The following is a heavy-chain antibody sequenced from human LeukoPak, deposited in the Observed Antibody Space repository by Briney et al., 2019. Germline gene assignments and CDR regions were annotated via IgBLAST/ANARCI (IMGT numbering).Heavy chain of an antibody. J-gene: IGHJ3*02. CDR2: ILSGGDVF. D-gene: IGHD4-17*01. V-gene: IGHV3-23*01. CDR1: GFSFSSFA. CDR3: ARDPNGNYVGAFEM. Sequence: GGSLRLSCAASGFSFSSFAMMWVRQAPGMGLELISAILSGGDVFFYGDSVRGRFTITRDDSTNTLFLQMNNLRADDSAVYYCARDPNGNYVGAFEMWGPGTTVTVSS.